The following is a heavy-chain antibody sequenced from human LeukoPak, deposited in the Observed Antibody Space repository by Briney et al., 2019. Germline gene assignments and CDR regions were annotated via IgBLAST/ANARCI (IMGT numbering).Heavy chain of an antibody. D-gene: IGHD2-2*01. CDR2: ISGSGRTT. Sequence: GGSLRLSCAASGFAFSLSGINWVRQAPGRGLEWISCISGSGRTTYYADSVKGRFTISRDNAKNSLYLQMNSLRAEDTAVYYCANYCSSTSCYEDYWGQGTLVTVSS. V-gene: IGHV3-21*01. CDR3: ANYCSSTSCYEDY. CDR1: GFAFSLSG. J-gene: IGHJ4*02.